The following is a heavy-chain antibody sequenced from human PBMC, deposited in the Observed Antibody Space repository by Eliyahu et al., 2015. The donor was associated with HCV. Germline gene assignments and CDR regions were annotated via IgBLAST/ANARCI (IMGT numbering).Heavy chain of an antibody. D-gene: IGHD1-26*01. J-gene: IGHJ4*02. CDR3: GKAGRSGSYSGGSYFDY. V-gene: IGHV3-72*01. CDR1: GFTFSDHY. CDR2: ITDKANSYTT. Sequence: EVQLVEXGGGFVXPGGSLRLSCAAXGFTFSDHYXDWXRQAXGKGLXWVGRITDKANSYTTEYAASVKGRFTISRDDSKNSLFLQMNSLKTEDTAVYFCGKAGRSGSYSGGSYFDYWGLGTLVTVSS.